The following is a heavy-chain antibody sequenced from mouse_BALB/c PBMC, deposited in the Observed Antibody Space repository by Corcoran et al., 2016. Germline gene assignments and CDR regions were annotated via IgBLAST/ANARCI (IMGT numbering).Heavy chain of an antibody. Sequence: QIQLVQSGPELKKPGETVKISCKAFGYTFTNYGMNWVKQAPGKGLKRMGCINTYTGEPTYGDDFKGRFAFSLETSARTAYLQINNLKNEDTATYFCARSATGPFCDYWGQGTTLTVSS. CDR3: ARSATGPFCDY. J-gene: IGHJ2*01. V-gene: IGHV9-3-1*01. CDR2: INTYTGEP. CDR1: GYTFTNYG.